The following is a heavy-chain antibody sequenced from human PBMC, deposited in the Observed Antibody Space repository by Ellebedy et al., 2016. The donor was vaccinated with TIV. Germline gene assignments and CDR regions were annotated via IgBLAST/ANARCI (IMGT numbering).Heavy chain of an antibody. CDR3: ARGIEQWLTY. V-gene: IGHV4-39*07. D-gene: IGHD6-19*01. CDR2: IYYSGST. CDR1: GGSIRSSSYY. Sequence: SETLSLXXTVSGGSIRSSSYYWGWIRQPPGKGLEWIANIYYSGSTYYSPSLKSRVTISLDTSKNQFSLKLTSVTAADTAVYYCARGIEQWLTYWGQGTLVTVSS. J-gene: IGHJ4*02.